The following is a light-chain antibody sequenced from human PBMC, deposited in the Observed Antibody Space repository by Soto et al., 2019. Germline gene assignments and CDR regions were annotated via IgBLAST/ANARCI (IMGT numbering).Light chain of an antibody. V-gene: IGKV3-20*01. CDR3: QQYGRT. CDR1: QSVSSSY. J-gene: IGKJ1*01. CDR2: GAS. Sequence: VLTQSACALSLSAGERATLSCRASQSVSSSYLAWYKQKPGQAPRLRIYGASSRATGIPDRFSASGSGKDFTLTISRLEPEDFAVYYCQQYGRTFGQGTKVDIK.